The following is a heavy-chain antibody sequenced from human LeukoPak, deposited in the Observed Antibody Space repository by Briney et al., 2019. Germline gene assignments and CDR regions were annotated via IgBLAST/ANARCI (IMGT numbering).Heavy chain of an antibody. J-gene: IGHJ5*02. Sequence: SETLSLICTVSGGSISSYYWSWIRQPPGKGLEWIGYIYYSGSTNYNPSLKSRVTISVDTSENQFSLKLSSVTAADTAVYYCAREFVGHYYYGSGRTPNPGFPFDPWGQGTLVTVSS. CDR1: GGSISSYY. V-gene: IGHV4-59*01. CDR3: AREFVGHYYYGSGRTPNPGFPFDP. CDR2: IYYSGST. D-gene: IGHD3-10*01.